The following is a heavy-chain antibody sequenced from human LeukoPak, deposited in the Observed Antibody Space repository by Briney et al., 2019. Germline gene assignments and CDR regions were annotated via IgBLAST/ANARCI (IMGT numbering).Heavy chain of an antibody. V-gene: IGHV4-61*02. D-gene: IGHD3-22*01. J-gene: IGHJ5*02. CDR1: GGSISSSSYY. Sequence: SETLSLTCTVSGGSISSSSYYWGWIRQPAGKGLEWIGRIYTSGSTNYNPSLKSRVTMSVDTSKNQFSPKLSSVTAADTAVYYCAREYYYDSSGYSTWWFDPWGQGTLVTVSS. CDR3: AREYYYDSSGYSTWWFDP. CDR2: IYTSGST.